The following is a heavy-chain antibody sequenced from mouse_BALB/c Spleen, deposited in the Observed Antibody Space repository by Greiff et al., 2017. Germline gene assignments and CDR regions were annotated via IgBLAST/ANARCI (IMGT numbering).Heavy chain of an antibody. Sequence: EVMLVESGGGLVKPGGSLKLSCAASGFTFSSYAMSWVRQTPEKRLEWVASISSGGSTYYPDSVKGRFTISRDNARNILYLQMSSLRSEDTAMYYCARGDDYGSFAYWGQGTLVTVSA. J-gene: IGHJ3*01. D-gene: IGHD2-4*01. CDR2: ISSGGST. CDR3: ARGDDYGSFAY. CDR1: GFTFSSYA. V-gene: IGHV5-6-5*01.